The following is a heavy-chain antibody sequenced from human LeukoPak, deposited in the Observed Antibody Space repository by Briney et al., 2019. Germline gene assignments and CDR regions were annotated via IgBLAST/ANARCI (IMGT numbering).Heavy chain of an antibody. D-gene: IGHD2-15*01. CDR2: MNPNSGNT. CDR1: GSTFTNYD. Sequence: ASVTLSCACSGSTFTNYDITWVRQAYGPGLEWMGWMNPNSGNTDYAQRFRGRVTCTRDTSTRTAYMELTSRRSEVTSVYYCSRCRCGRGGNFDYWGQGTLVTASS. V-gene: IGHV1-8*03. CDR3: SRCRCGRGGNFDY. J-gene: IGHJ4*02.